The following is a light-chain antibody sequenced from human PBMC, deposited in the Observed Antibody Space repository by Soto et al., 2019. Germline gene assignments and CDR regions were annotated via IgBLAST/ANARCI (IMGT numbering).Light chain of an antibody. Sequence: DTQMTQSPSSLSASVGDRVTITCRASQGIYNYLAWYQQKPGKVPKILIYAASSLVSGVPSRFSGSGSGTDFTLTISSLQPEDFATYYCQQLRAYPHTFGQGTKLDIK. CDR3: QQLRAYPHT. J-gene: IGKJ2*01. V-gene: IGKV1-27*01. CDR2: AAS. CDR1: QGIYNY.